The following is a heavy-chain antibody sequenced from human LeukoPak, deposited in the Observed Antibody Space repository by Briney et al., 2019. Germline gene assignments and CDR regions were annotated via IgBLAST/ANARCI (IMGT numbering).Heavy chain of an antibody. Sequence: PSETLSLTCTVSGGSISSSSYYWGWIRQPPGKGLEWIGSIYYSGSTYYNPSLKSRVTISVDTSKNQFSLKLSSVTAADTAVYYCARHNTIFGVVLSESDYWGQGTLVTVSS. J-gene: IGHJ4*02. CDR1: GGSISSSSYY. V-gene: IGHV4-39*01. CDR3: ARHNTIFGVVLSESDY. CDR2: IYYSGST. D-gene: IGHD3-3*01.